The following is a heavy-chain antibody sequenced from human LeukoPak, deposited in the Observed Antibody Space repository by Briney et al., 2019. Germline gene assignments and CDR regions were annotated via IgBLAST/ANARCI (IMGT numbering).Heavy chain of an antibody. CDR3: TRDPDTSSKVDF. D-gene: IGHD5-18*01. Sequence: PGGSLRLSCVASGFTFSTYAMSWVRQAPGKGLEWVSAISGSADGTYYADSVKGRFTVSRDNAKNSLFLQMDSLRAEDTAVYFCTRDPDTSSKVDFWGQGTLVTVSS. J-gene: IGHJ4*02. CDR1: GFTFSTYA. V-gene: IGHV3-23*01. CDR2: ISGSADGT.